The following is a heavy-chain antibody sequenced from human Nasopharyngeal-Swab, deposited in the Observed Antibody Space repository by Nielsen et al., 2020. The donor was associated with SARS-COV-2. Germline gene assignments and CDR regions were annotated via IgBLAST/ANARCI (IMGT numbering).Heavy chain of an antibody. D-gene: IGHD4-11*01. CDR2: INSDGSTI. Sequence: WIRQPPGKGLVWVSRINSDGSTISYADSMKGRFTISRDNAKNTLYLQMNSLRAEDTAVYYCARDGPTVTCPIYNYMDVWGKGTTVTVSS. V-gene: IGHV3-74*01. CDR3: ARDGPTVTCPIYNYMDV. J-gene: IGHJ6*03.